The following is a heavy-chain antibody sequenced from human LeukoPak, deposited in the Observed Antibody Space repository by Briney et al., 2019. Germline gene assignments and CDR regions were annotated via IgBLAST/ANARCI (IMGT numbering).Heavy chain of an antibody. D-gene: IGHD3-3*01. V-gene: IGHV3-23*01. CDR1: GFTFSHYA. CDR2: ISGSGGST. Sequence: GSLRLSCSASGFTFSHYALSWVRQAPGKGLEWVSAISGSGGSTYYADSVKGRFTISRDNSKNTLYLQMNSLRAEDTAVYYCAKGIRVVTHWGQGTLATVSS. CDR3: AKGIRVVTH. J-gene: IGHJ4*02.